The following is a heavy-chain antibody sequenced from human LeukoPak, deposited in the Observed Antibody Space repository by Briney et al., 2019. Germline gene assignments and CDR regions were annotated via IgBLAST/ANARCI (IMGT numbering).Heavy chain of an antibody. CDR2: IYYSGST. D-gene: IGHD3-9*01. CDR3: ARGDILGYFDY. V-gene: IGHV4-59*01. CDR1: GGCISSYY. J-gene: IGHJ4*02. Sequence: PSETLSLTCTVSGGCISSYYWSWIRQPPGKGLEWIGYIYYSGSTNYNPSLKSRVTISVDTSKNQFSLKLSSVTAADTAVYYCARGDILGYFDYWGQGTLVTVSS.